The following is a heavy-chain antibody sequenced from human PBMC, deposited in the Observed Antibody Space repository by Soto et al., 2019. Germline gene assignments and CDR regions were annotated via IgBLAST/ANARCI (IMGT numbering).Heavy chain of an antibody. D-gene: IGHD1-26*01. CDR2: ISGSGGST. V-gene: IGHV3-23*01. J-gene: IGHJ5*02. CDR3: AITWDMRGNNCFDP. Sequence: LSCAASGFTFSSYAMSWVRQAPGKGLEWVSAISGSGGSTYYADSVKGRFTISRDNSKNTLYLQMNSLRAEDTAVYYCAITWDMRGNNCFDPWGQRTLVTVSS. CDR1: GFTFSSYA.